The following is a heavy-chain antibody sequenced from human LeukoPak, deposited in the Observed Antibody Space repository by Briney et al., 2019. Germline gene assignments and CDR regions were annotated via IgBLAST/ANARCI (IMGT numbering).Heavy chain of an antibody. J-gene: IGHJ4*02. D-gene: IGHD3-22*01. CDR1: GYTFTSYD. Sequence: GASVKVSCKASGYTFTSYDINWVRQATGQGLEWMGWMNPNSGNTGYAQKFQGRVTMTRNTSISTAYVELSSLRSEDTAVYYCARASIRKIVGQYYFDYWGQGTLVTVSS. CDR3: ARASIRKIVGQYYFDY. V-gene: IGHV1-8*01. CDR2: MNPNSGNT.